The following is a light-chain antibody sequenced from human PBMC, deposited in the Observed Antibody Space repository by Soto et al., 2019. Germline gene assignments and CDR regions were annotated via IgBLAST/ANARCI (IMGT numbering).Light chain of an antibody. V-gene: IGLV1-44*01. CDR2: SNN. Sequence: QLVLTQPPSASGTPGQRVTISCSGSSSNIGSNTVNWYQQLPGTAPKLLIYSNNQRPSGVPDRFSGSKSGTSASLAISGLQSEDEADYYCAAWDDSLNSVVFGRGTKLTVL. CDR3: AAWDDSLNSVV. CDR1: SSNIGSNT. J-gene: IGLJ2*01.